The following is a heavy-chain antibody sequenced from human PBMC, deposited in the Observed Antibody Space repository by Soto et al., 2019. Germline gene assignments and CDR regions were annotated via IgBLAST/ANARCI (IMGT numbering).Heavy chain of an antibody. Sequence: ASVKVSCKASGYTFTSYGISWVRQAPGQGLEWMGWISAYNGNTNYAQKLQGRVTMTTDTSTSTAYMELRSLRSDDTAVYYCARVGFRTVFGVVITPDGMDVWGQGTTVTVSS. J-gene: IGHJ6*02. CDR1: GYTFTSYG. V-gene: IGHV1-18*01. CDR2: ISAYNGNT. D-gene: IGHD3-3*01. CDR3: ARVGFRTVFGVVITPDGMDV.